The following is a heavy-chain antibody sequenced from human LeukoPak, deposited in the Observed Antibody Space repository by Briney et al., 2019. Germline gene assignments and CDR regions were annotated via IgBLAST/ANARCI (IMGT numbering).Heavy chain of an antibody. J-gene: IGHJ6*02. CDR2: ISSSSSTI. CDR3: AREDIVVVVAAYYYYGMDV. D-gene: IGHD2-15*01. Sequence: QPGGSLRLSCAASGFTFSSYSMNWVRQAPGKGLKWVSYISSSSSTIYYADSVKGRFTISRDNAKNSLYLQMNSLRAEDTAVYYCAREDIVVVVAAYYYYGMDVWGQGTTVTVSS. V-gene: IGHV3-48*01. CDR1: GFTFSSYS.